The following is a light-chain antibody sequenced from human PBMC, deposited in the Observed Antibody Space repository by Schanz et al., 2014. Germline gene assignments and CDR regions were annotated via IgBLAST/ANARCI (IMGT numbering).Light chain of an antibody. J-gene: IGLJ3*02. V-gene: IGLV2-23*02. CDR2: DVS. CDR3: CSYAGDNTLR. CDR1: SSDVGGYNF. Sequence: QSALTQPASVSGSPGQSITISCTGSSSDVGGYNFVSWYQHHPGQAPKLLIYDVSKRPSGVYTRFSGSKSGNTASLTISGLQAEDEADYYCCSYAGDNTLRFGGGTKLTVV.